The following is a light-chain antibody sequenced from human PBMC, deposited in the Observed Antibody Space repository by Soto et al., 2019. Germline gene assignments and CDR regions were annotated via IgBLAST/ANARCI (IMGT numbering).Light chain of an antibody. CDR2: EDI. CDR1: SSDVGRYNL. Sequence: QSALTQPAYVSGSPGQSITISCTGTSSDVGRYNLVSWYQQHPGKAPKLMIYEDIERPSGVSNRFSGSESGNTASLTISGLQTEDEADYYCCSYAGGTSVVFGGGTKLTVL. V-gene: IGLV2-23*01. J-gene: IGLJ2*01. CDR3: CSYAGGTSVV.